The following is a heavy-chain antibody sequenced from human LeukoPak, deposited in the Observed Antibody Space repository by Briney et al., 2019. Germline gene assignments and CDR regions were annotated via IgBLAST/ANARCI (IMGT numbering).Heavy chain of an antibody. D-gene: IGHD2-2*01. V-gene: IGHV4-39*07. CDR3: ARSWGPRYCSSTSCYRSLQIFDY. CDR1: GGSITSGTYY. Sequence: PSETLSLTCTVSGGSITSGTYYWDWIRHPPGKGLEWIGEINHSGSTNYNPSLKSRVTISVDTSKNQFSLKLSSVTAADTAVYYCARSWGPRYCSSTSCYRSLQIFDYWGQGTLVTVSS. J-gene: IGHJ4*02. CDR2: INHSGST.